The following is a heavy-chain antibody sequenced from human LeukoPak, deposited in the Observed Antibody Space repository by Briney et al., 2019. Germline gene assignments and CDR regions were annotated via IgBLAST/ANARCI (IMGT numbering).Heavy chain of an antibody. V-gene: IGHV3-74*01. D-gene: IGHD3-22*01. J-gene: IGHJ5*02. CDR2: ISKDGSTS. CDR3: ARDYYMGIVDQ. Sequence: PGGSLRLSCEASGFTFSNHWMHWVRQAPGKGLVWVSVISKDGSTSIYADSVRSRLTISRDNAKNTLYLQMNSLRVEDTSVYYCARDYYMGIVDQWGQGTRVTVSS. CDR1: GFTFSNHW.